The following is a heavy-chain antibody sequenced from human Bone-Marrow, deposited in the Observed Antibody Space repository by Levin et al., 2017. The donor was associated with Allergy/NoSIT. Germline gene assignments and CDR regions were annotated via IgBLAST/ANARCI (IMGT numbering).Heavy chain of an antibody. Sequence: KPGESLKISCAASGFTFSNAWMSWVRQAPGKGLEWVGRIKSKTDGGTTDYAAPVKGRFTISRDDSKNTLYLQMNSLKTEDTAVYYCTTDLQTAMVTFDYWGQGTLVTVSS. D-gene: IGHD5-18*01. CDR3: TTDLQTAMVTFDY. V-gene: IGHV3-15*01. J-gene: IGHJ4*02. CDR1: GFTFSNAW. CDR2: IKSKTDGGTT.